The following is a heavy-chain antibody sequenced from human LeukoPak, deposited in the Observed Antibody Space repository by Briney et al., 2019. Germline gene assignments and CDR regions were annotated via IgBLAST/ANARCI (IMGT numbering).Heavy chain of an antibody. CDR2: IYYSGTT. CDR3: ARRSSSWENWFDP. Sequence: KSSETLSLTCTVSGGSIDSNSWTWIRQPPGKGLEWIGYIYYSGTTNYNPSLKSRVTMSVDMSKSQFSLKLSSVTAADTAVYYCARRSSSWENWFDPWGQGTLVTVSS. J-gene: IGHJ5*02. D-gene: IGHD6-13*01. CDR1: GGSIDSNS. V-gene: IGHV4-59*01.